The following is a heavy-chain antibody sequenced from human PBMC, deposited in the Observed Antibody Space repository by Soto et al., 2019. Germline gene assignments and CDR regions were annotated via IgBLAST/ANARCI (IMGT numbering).Heavy chain of an antibody. V-gene: IGHV3-30*18. J-gene: IGHJ6*02. CDR1: GFTFSSYG. CDR3: AKDLSDILTGYSWALYYYYYYGMDV. CDR2: ISYDGSNK. D-gene: IGHD3-9*01. Sequence: PGGSLRLSCAASGFTFSSYGMHWVRQAPGKGLEWVAVISYDGSNKYYADPVKGRFTISRGNSKNTLYLQMNSLRAEDTAVYYCAKDLSDILTGYSWALYYYYYYGMDVWGQGTTVTVSS.